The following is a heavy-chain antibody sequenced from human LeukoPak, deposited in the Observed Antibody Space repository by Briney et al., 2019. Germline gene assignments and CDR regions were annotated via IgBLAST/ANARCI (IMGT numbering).Heavy chain of an antibody. J-gene: IGHJ2*01. CDR1: GFTFSSYA. V-gene: IGHV3-23*01. D-gene: IGHD3-3*01. CDR3: AKLGFWSGYTYWYFDL. CDR2: ISGSGGST. Sequence: GGSLRLSCAASGFTFSSYAMSWVRQAPGKGLEWVSAISGSGGSTYYADSVKGRFTISRDNSKNTLYLQMNSLRAEDTAVYYCAKLGFWSGYTYWYFDLWGRGTLVTVSS.